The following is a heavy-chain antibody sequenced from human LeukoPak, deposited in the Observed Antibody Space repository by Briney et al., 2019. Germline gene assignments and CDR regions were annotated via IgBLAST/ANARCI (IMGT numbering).Heavy chain of an antibody. Sequence: PGGSLKLSCVASGFTFSSYAMSWVRQAPGKGLEWVSAISGSGDRTYYSDSVKGRFTISRDNSKNTMFLQMNSLRAEDTAVYYCANGGWVLRFLEWTNDYYFDYWGQGTLVTVSS. CDR1: GFTFSSYA. CDR2: ISGSGDRT. D-gene: IGHD3-3*01. CDR3: ANGGWVLRFLEWTNDYYFDY. V-gene: IGHV3-23*01. J-gene: IGHJ4*02.